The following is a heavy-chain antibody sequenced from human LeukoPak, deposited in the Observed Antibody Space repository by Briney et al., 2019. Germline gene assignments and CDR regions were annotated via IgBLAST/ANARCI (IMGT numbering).Heavy chain of an antibody. CDR3: ARDGAFGELSPNYGMDV. V-gene: IGHV3-48*01. J-gene: IGHJ6*02. CDR2: ISSSSSTI. CDR1: GFTFSSYS. D-gene: IGHD3-10*01. Sequence: PGGSLRLSCAASGFTFSSYSMNWVRQAPGKGLEWVSYISSSSSTIYYADSVKGRFTISRDNAKNSLYLQMNSLRAEDTAVYYCARDGAFGELSPNYGMDVWGQGTTVTVSS.